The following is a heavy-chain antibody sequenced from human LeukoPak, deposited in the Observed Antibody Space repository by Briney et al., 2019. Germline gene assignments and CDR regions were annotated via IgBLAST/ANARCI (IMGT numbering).Heavy chain of an antibody. CDR2: IGGRGVHT. D-gene: IGHD4-11*01. Sequence: GGSLRLSCAASEFTFSAYSMIWVRQAPGQGLECVSAIGGRGVHTYYADSVKGRFTITRDNSKNTLYLQMNSLRAEDTAVYYCAKEYSSDYRDYGSIDYWGQGTLVTVS. J-gene: IGHJ4*02. CDR3: AKEYSSDYRDYGSIDY. V-gene: IGHV3-23*01. CDR1: EFTFSAYS.